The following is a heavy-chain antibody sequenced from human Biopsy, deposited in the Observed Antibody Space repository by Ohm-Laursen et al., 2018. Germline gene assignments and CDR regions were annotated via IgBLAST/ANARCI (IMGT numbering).Heavy chain of an antibody. Sequence: SETLSLTCAVFGFSISSGHYWAWIRQPPGKGLEWIGYIYYTGSTNYNPSVKSRVTISVDTSKNQSSLKLNSVTAADTAVYFCARDSRGGHLNTTLITGKNLDSWGQGILVTVSS. CDR2: IYYTGST. CDR1: GFSISSGHY. V-gene: IGHV4-61*01. CDR3: ARDSRGGHLNTTLITGKNLDS. D-gene: IGHD3-16*01. J-gene: IGHJ4*02.